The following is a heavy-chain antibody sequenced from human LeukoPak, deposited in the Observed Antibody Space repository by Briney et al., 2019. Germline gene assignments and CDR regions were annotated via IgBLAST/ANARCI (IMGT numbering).Heavy chain of an antibody. V-gene: IGHV4-34*01. J-gene: IGHJ6*03. CDR3: ARLNAARLGSNYYYYYMDV. D-gene: IGHD6-6*01. CDR2: INNSRST. CDR1: SGSFSGYY. Sequence: SETLSLTCAVYSGSFSGYYWRWLRQPPGKGGEGVGEINNSRSTNYRPSLKSRLTISVDTSKNQFSLKLSSVTPADTAVYYCARLNAARLGSNYYYYYMDVWGKGTTVTVSS.